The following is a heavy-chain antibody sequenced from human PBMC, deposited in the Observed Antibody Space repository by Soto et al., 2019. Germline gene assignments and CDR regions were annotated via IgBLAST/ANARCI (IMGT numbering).Heavy chain of an antibody. D-gene: IGHD6-19*01. CDR2: INHSGST. J-gene: IGHJ4*02. V-gene: IGHV4-34*01. Sequence: QVQLQQWGAGLLKPSETLSLTCAVYGGSFSGYYWGWIRQPPGKGLEWFGEINHSGSTNYNPSLKSRVTISVDTSKNQFSLKLSSVTAADTAVYYCASVTSGWSEYYFDYWGQGTLVTVSS. CDR1: GGSFSGYY. CDR3: ASVTSGWSEYYFDY.